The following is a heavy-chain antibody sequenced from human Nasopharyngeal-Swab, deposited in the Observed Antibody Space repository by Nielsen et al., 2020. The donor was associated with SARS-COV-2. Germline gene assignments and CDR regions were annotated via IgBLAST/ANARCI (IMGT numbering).Heavy chain of an antibody. CDR2: IKHDGSEK. V-gene: IGHV3-7*02. D-gene: IGHD3-9*01. Sequence: GESLKISCAASGITFSTYWMSWVRQAPGKGLEWVANIKHDGSEKYYVDSVKGRFTVSRDNAKNSLFLQMNSLRAEDTAVYYCARGHRGRYFDWLFFDYWGQGTLVTVSS. CDR3: ARGHRGRYFDWLFFDY. J-gene: IGHJ4*02. CDR1: GITFSTYW.